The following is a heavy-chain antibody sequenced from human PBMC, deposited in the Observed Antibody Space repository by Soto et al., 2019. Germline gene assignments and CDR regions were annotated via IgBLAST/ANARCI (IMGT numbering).Heavy chain of an antibody. Sequence: PETLSLTCSVSGASISIGTYYWGWIRQPPGKGLEWIGNIYYSGSTYYNPSLKSRVTISVDTSKNQFSLKLSSVTAADTAVYYCARHWWELLFYYFDYWGQGTLVTVSS. J-gene: IGHJ4*02. V-gene: IGHV4-39*01. CDR3: ARHWWELLFYYFDY. CDR1: GASISIGTYY. D-gene: IGHD1-26*01. CDR2: IYYSGST.